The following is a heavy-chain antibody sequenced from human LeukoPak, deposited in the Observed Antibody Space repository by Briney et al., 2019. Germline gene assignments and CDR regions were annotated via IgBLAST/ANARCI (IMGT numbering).Heavy chain of an antibody. Sequence: PSETLSLTCAVYGGSFSGYYWSWIRQPPGKGLEWIGEINHSGSTNYNPSLKSRVTISVDTSKNQFSLKLSSVTAADTAVYYCARVLGSSGYYSPYFDYWGQGTLVTVSS. D-gene: IGHD3-22*01. CDR2: INHSGST. CDR3: ARVLGSSGYYSPYFDY. CDR1: GGSFSGYY. V-gene: IGHV4-34*01. J-gene: IGHJ4*02.